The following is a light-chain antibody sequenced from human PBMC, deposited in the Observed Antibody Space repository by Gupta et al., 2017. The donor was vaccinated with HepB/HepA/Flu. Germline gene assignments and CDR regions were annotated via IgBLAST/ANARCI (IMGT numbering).Light chain of an antibody. J-gene: IGKJ4*01. CDR1: QSVSSS. Sequence: EIVLTQSPDTLSLSPGERATLSCRASQSVSSSLAWYQLKPGQAPRLLIYDASNRATGIPARFSGSGSGTDFTLTISSLEPGDFAVYYCQQRTNWPPTFGGGTKVEIK. V-gene: IGKV3-11*01. CDR2: DAS. CDR3: QQRTNWPPT.